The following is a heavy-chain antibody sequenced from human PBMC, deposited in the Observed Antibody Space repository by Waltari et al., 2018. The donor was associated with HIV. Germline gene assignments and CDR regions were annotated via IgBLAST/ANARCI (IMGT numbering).Heavy chain of an antibody. CDR1: GFTFTTSW. CDR2: INPDGTDT. Sequence: EVQLVESGGGLVQPGGSLRLSCAASGFTFTTSWVHWVRPAPGKGLVWVSLINPDGTDTRYADSVKGRFTISRDNAKNTVYLQVNSLRGEDTSVYYCARGKDCGGGTCDGYHYYGMDVWGQGTTVTVSS. CDR3: ARGKDCGGGTCDGYHYYGMDV. J-gene: IGHJ6*02. D-gene: IGHD2-15*01. V-gene: IGHV3-74*01.